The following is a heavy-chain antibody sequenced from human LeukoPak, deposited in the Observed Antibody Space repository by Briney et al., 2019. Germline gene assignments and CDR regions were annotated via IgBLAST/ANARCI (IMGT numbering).Heavy chain of an antibody. J-gene: IGHJ6*02. CDR2: ISSSSSYI. D-gene: IGHD6-6*01. CDR3: AREGIAARRQYYYYGMDV. Sequence: GGSLRLSCAASGFTFSSYSMNWVRQAPGKGLEWVSSISSSSSYIYYADSVKGRFTTSRDNAKNSLYLQMNSLRAEDTAVYYCAREGIAARRQYYYYGMDVWGQGTTVTVSS. V-gene: IGHV3-21*01. CDR1: GFTFSSYS.